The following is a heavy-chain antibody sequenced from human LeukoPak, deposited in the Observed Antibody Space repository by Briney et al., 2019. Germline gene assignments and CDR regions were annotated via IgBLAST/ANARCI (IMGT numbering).Heavy chain of an antibody. CDR1: GFTFSDYY. V-gene: IGHV3-11*01. CDR3: ARDWVVVAATGAFDI. Sequence: GGSLRLSCAASGFTFSDYYMSWIRQAPGKGLEWVSYISSSGSTIYYADSVKGRFTISRDNAKNSLYLQMNSLRAEDTAVYYCARDWVVVAATGAFDIWGQGTMVTVSS. J-gene: IGHJ3*02. CDR2: ISSSGSTI. D-gene: IGHD2-15*01.